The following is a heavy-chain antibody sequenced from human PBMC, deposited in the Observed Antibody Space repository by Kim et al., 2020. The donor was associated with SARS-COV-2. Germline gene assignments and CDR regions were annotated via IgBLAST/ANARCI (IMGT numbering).Heavy chain of an antibody. J-gene: IGHJ4*02. D-gene: IGHD6-19*01. Sequence: NPSLKSRVTISVDTSNNQFSLKLSAVTAADTAVYYCARHEGGWYWYYFDYWGQGTLVTVSS. V-gene: IGHV4-59*08. CDR3: ARHEGGWYWYYFDY.